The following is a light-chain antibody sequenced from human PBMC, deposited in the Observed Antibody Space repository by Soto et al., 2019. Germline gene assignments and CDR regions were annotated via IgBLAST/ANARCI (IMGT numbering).Light chain of an antibody. Sequence: QSALTQPASVSGSPGQSLTISCTGTSSDVGVYNYVSWYQQHPGKAPKLMIYEVSNRPSGVSNRFSGSKSDNTASLTISGLQAEDEADYYCTSYTSSSTRVFGGGTKLTVL. J-gene: IGLJ3*02. CDR3: TSYTSSSTRV. CDR1: SSDVGVYNY. CDR2: EVS. V-gene: IGLV2-14*01.